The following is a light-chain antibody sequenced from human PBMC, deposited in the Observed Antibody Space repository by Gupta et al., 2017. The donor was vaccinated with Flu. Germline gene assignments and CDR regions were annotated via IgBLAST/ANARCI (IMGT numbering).Light chain of an antibody. CDR2: DAS. V-gene: IGKV3-11*01. CDR3: QHRSNWPLT. CDR1: ESISGH. Sequence: EIVLTQFPATLSLSPGEGATLSCRASESISGHLVWFQHKPGQAPRLLIYDASNRATGIPPRFSGSGSGTDFTLSINNLEPEDFAVYYCQHRSNWPLTFGGGTKVEIK. J-gene: IGKJ4*01.